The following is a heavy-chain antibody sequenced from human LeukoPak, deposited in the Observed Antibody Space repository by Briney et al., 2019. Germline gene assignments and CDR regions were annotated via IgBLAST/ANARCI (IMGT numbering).Heavy chain of an antibody. Sequence: SETLSLTCTVSGGSISSGDYCWSWIRQPPGKGLEWIGYIYYSGSTYYNPTLKSRVTISVDTSKNQFSLRLNSVTAADTAVYYCARTVYGSSLEYYFDYWGQGTLVTVSS. CDR3: ARTVYGSSLEYYFDY. V-gene: IGHV4-30-4*01. CDR1: GGSISSGDYC. J-gene: IGHJ4*02. D-gene: IGHD4-17*01. CDR2: IYYSGST.